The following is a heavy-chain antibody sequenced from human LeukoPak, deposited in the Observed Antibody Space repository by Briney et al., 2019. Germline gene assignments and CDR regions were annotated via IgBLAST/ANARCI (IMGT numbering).Heavy chain of an antibody. CDR3: GRPPPSLGNLTY. V-gene: IGHV4-61*02. Sequence: SETLSLTCTVSGGSISSGSYYWSWIRQPAGKGLEWIGRIYTSGSTNYNPSLKSRVTISVDTSKNQFSLKLSSVTAADTAVYYWGRPPPSLGNLTYWAQAPLLTVSS. CDR2: IYTSGST. CDR1: GGSISSGSYY. D-gene: IGHD1-14*01. J-gene: IGHJ4*02.